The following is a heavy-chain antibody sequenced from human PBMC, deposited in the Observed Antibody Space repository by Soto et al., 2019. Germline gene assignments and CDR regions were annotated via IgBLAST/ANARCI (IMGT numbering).Heavy chain of an antibody. V-gene: IGHV4-59*01. CDR1: GGSISSYY. J-gene: IGHJ5*02. CDR2: IYYSGST. CDR3: ARGYYDILTGYYNWFGP. D-gene: IGHD3-9*01. Sequence: SETLSLTCTFSGGSISSYYWSLIRQPPGKGLEWIGYIYYSGSTNYNPSLKSRVTISVDTSKNQFSLKLSSVTAADTAVYYCARGYYDILTGYYNWFGPWGQGTLVTV.